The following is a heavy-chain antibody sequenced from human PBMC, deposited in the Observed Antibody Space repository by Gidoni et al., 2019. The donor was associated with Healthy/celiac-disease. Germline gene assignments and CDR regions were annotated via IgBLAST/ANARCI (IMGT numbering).Heavy chain of an antibody. D-gene: IGHD2-8*01. CDR3: AKGDIVLMVYAITGDDAFDI. V-gene: IGHV3-30*18. J-gene: IGHJ3*02. CDR2: ISYDGSNK. Sequence: TFSSYGMHWVRQAPGKGLEWVAVISYDGSNKYYADSVKGRFTISRDNSKNTLYLQMNSLRAEDTAVYYCAKGDIVLMVYAITGDDAFDIWGQGTMVTVSS. CDR1: TFSSYG.